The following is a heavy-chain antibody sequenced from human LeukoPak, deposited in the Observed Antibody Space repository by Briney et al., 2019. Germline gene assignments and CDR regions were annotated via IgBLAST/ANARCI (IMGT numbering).Heavy chain of an antibody. D-gene: IGHD6-19*01. Sequence: GGSLRLSCAASGFTFSSYSMNWVRQAPGKGLEWVSYIISSSSTIYYADSVKGRFTISRDNAKNSLYLQMNSLRAEDTAVYYCARSSGWYPARPLCFDYWGQGTLVTVSS. V-gene: IGHV3-48*01. CDR3: ARSSGWYPARPLCFDY. CDR1: GFTFSSYS. J-gene: IGHJ4*02. CDR2: IISSSSTI.